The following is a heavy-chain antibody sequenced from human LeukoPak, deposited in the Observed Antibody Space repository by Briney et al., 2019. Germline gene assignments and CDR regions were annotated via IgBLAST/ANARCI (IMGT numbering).Heavy chain of an antibody. CDR3: ATHDITMIVVAADAFDI. Sequence: ASVKVSCKGPGYTFTGYNMHWVRDAPGQGLEWMWRIKANSGSTKYAEKFQGRVTRTRATYISTDYMELSRVRSDDTDVYSCATHDITMIVVAADAFDIWGQGTMVTVS. J-gene: IGHJ3*02. D-gene: IGHD3-22*01. CDR1: GYTFTGYN. CDR2: IKANSGST. V-gene: IGHV1-2*01.